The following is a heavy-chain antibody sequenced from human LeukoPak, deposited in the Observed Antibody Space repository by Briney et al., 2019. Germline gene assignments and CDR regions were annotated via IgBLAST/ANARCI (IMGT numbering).Heavy chain of an antibody. Sequence: SETLSLTFTVSAGSISPNHCSWIRQPPGKGLEWFGYIYYSGTINYNPSLKSRVTISVDTSKNQFSLRQSSVTAADTAVYDCVKGAGWWNYWGQGTLVTVSS. CDR2: IYYSGTI. CDR1: AGSISPNH. J-gene: IGHJ4*02. D-gene: IGHD2-15*01. CDR3: VKGAGWWNY. V-gene: IGHV4-59*01.